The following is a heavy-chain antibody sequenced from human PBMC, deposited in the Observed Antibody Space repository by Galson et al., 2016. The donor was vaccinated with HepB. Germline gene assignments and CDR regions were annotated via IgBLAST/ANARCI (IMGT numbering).Heavy chain of an antibody. J-gene: IGHJ4*02. D-gene: IGHD2-2*02. CDR3: ASGGGLYDPVDY. CDR1: GGNFNTDG. CDR2: IIPIIGTA. V-gene: IGHV1-69*06. Sequence: SVKVSCKASGGNFNTDGFSWVRQAPGQGLEWMGGIIPIIGTAKYAQKFQDKVTITADKSTTTAFMELSSLRSEDTAVDYCASGGGLYDPVDYWGQGTLVTVSS.